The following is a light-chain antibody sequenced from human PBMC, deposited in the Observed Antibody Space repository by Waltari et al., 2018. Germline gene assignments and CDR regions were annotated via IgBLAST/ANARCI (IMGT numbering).Light chain of an antibody. CDR1: SSNIGSNA. J-gene: IGLJ1*01. CDR2: RHD. V-gene: IGLV1-44*01. Sequence: QSVLTQPPSASGTPGQRVTISCSGSSSNIGSNALNWYQHLPGTAPTLLIYRHDQLPSGVPDRFSGSKSGTSASLAISGLQSEDEADYCCGAWDDRLNVYVFGTGTRVTVL. CDR3: GAWDDRLNVYV.